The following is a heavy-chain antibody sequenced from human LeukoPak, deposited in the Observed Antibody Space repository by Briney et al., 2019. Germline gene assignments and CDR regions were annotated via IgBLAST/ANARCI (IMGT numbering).Heavy chain of an antibody. V-gene: IGHV4-34*01. CDR2: INHSGST. J-gene: IGHJ4*02. Sequence: PSETLSLTCAVYGGSFSGYYWSWIRQPPGKGLEWIGEINHSGSTNYNPSLKSRVTISVDTSKNQFSLKLSSVTAADTAVYYCARRPVWWQTGFDCWGQGTLVTVSS. CDR3: ARRPVWWQTGFDC. CDR1: GGSFSGYY. D-gene: IGHD1-14*01.